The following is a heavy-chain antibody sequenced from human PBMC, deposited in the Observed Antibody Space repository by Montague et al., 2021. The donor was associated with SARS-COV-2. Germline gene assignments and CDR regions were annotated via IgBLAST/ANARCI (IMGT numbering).Heavy chain of an antibody. D-gene: IGHD3-10*01. CDR2: INYSGST. Sequence: SETLSLTCTVSGGSVNSGGYYWSWIRQPPGKGLEWIGYINYSGSTSYNPSLKSRVTISVDMSKNQFSLKLNSVTAADTAVYYCASSGGYYYYYRGVDVWGQGTTVTVSS. J-gene: IGHJ6*02. CDR1: GGSVNSGGYY. CDR3: ASSGGYYYYYRGVDV. V-gene: IGHV4-61*08.